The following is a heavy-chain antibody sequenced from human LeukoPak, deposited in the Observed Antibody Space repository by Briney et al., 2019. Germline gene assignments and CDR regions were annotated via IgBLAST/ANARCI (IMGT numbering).Heavy chain of an antibody. Sequence: GGSLRLSCAVSGFTFSSNVMSWVRQAPGKGLEWVGRIRSKADGGTADYGAPVKGRFTISRDDSDNTLYLQMNSLKTDDTALYYCTTELAGYCSRTSCSLNTWFDPWGQGTLVTVSS. CDR2: IRSKADGGTA. CDR3: TTELAGYCSRTSCSLNTWFDP. J-gene: IGHJ5*02. D-gene: IGHD2-2*03. V-gene: IGHV3-15*01. CDR1: GFTFSSNV.